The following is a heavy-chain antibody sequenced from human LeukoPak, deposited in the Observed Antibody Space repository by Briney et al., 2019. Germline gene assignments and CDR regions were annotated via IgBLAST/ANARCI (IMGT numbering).Heavy chain of an antibody. CDR2: ISAYNDNT. CDR3: ARVRLPIVGTIGWFDL. Sequence: ASVKVSCKASGYSFSSYGITWVRQAPGQGLEWMGWISAYNDNTKYAQKFQDRVITTRDTSTSTAYMELTRLTSDDTAVHYCARVRLPIVGTIGWFDLWGQGTPVTVSS. CDR1: GYSFSSYG. V-gene: IGHV1-18*01. D-gene: IGHD5-12*01. J-gene: IGHJ5*02.